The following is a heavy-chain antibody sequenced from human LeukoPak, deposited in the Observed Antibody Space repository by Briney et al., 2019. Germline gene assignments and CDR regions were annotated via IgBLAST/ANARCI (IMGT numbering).Heavy chain of an antibody. Sequence: GESLKISCAASGFTFSEYSLNWVRQAPGKGLEWVSYISYSSSAIYYADSVKGRFTISRDNAKNSLYLRMNSLRDEDTAVYYCARDSYGSSGYYYVSDYWGQGTLVTVSS. D-gene: IGHD3-22*01. CDR1: GFTFSEYS. CDR3: ARDSYGSSGYYYVSDY. CDR2: ISYSSSAI. J-gene: IGHJ4*02. V-gene: IGHV3-48*02.